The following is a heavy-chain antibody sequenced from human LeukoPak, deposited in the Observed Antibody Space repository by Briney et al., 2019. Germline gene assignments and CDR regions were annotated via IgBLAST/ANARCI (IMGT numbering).Heavy chain of an antibody. CDR2: LSASGGST. J-gene: IGHJ4*02. V-gene: IGHV3-23*01. Sequence: GALRLSCAASGFTFSSYAMSWVRQAPGKGLEWVSALSASGGSTYYADSVKGRFTISRDNSKNTLYLQMNSLRAEDTAVYYCAKGPSYYYDSSGYFDYWGQGTLVTVSS. CDR1: GFTFSSYA. CDR3: AKGPSYYYDSSGYFDY. D-gene: IGHD3-22*01.